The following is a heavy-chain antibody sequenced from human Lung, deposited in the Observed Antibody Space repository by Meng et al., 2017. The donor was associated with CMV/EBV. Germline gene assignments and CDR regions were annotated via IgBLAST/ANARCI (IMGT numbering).Heavy chain of an antibody. J-gene: IGHJ4*02. Sequence: LXYIVSGGSISSGDYYWGWIRQSPGKALEWIGSVYYTGRADYSPSLKNRVTISVDTSRNQFSLNLHSVTAADTALYYCAKQGARSVETTMVPYGEFDYWXQGAXVTVAS. CDR3: AKQGARSVETTMVPYGEFDY. D-gene: IGHD5-18*01. CDR2: VYYTGRA. V-gene: IGHV4-39*01. CDR1: GGSISSGDYY.